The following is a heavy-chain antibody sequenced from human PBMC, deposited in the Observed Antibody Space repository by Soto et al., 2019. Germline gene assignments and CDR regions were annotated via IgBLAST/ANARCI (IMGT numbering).Heavy chain of an antibody. Sequence: QVQLQESGPGLVKPSETLSLTCTVSGGSVSSGSYYWSWIRQPPGKGLEWIGYIYYSGSTNYNPSLKSRVTISVDTSKTQFSLKLSSVTAADTAVYYCARDPRTYSGSYPDYWGQGTLVTVSS. J-gene: IGHJ4*02. CDR1: GGSVSSGSYY. V-gene: IGHV4-61*01. CDR2: IYYSGST. D-gene: IGHD1-26*01. CDR3: ARDPRTYSGSYPDY.